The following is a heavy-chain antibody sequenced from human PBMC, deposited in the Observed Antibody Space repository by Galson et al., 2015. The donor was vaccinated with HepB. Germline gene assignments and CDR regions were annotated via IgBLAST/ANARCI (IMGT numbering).Heavy chain of an antibody. V-gene: IGHV3-7*03. CDR1: GFIFGHHG. J-gene: IGHJ6*02. D-gene: IGHD3-10*01. CDR3: ARRISLVRGIITKPDYYYGMDV. Sequence: SLRLSCATSGFIFGHHGMTWVRQAPGKGLEWVAHINQDGSSKYYVDSVKGRFTISRDNAKDSVYLQLDSLRAEDTAVYYCARRISLVRGIITKPDYYYGMDVWGQGTAVTVAS. CDR2: INQDGSSK.